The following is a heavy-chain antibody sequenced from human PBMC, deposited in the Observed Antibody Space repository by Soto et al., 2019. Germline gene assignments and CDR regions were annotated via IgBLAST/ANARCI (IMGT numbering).Heavy chain of an antibody. CDR3: ARDGGSLGPDLVY. CDR1: GYSITSGYY. V-gene: IGHV4-38-2*02. Sequence: PSETLSLTCTVSGYSITSGYYWAWIRQSPGKGLEWIAYIYHSGRTYYNPSLKSRLTISVDTSKNQFSLKLTSVTAADTAVYFCARDGGSLGPDLVYWGQGTLVTVSS. J-gene: IGHJ4*02. CDR2: IYHSGRT. D-gene: IGHD3-16*01.